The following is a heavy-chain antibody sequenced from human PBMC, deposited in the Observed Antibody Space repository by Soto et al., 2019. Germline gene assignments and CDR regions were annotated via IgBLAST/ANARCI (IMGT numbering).Heavy chain of an antibody. CDR3: ARGSLGIFDY. Sequence: SETLSLTCTVSGGSISSGGYYCSWIRQHPGKGLEWIGYIYYSGSTYYNPSLKSRVTISVDTSKNQFSLKLSSVTAADTAVYYCARGSLGIFDYWGQGTLVTVSS. J-gene: IGHJ4*02. V-gene: IGHV4-31*03. CDR1: GGSISSGGYY. CDR2: IYYSGST.